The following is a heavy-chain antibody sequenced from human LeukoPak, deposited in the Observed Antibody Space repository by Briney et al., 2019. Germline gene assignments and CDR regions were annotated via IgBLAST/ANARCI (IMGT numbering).Heavy chain of an antibody. V-gene: IGHV1-8*01. CDR1: GYTFTSYD. J-gene: IGHJ5*02. Sequence: ASVKVSCKASGYTFTSYDINWVRQATGQGLEWMGWMNPNSGNTGYAQKFQGRVTMTRNTSISTAYMELSSLRSEDTAVYYCARGGSIEAADYNWFDPWGQGTLVTVSS. CDR2: MNPNSGNT. CDR3: ARGGSIEAADYNWFDP. D-gene: IGHD6-13*01.